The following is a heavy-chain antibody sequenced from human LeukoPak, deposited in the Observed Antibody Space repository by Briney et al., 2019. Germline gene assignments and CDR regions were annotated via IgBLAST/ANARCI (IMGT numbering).Heavy chain of an antibody. Sequence: GGSLRLPCAASGFTFSSYWMSWVRQAPGKGLVWVANVKQDGSERYYVGSVRGRFTISRDNAKNSLYLQMNSLRAEDTAVYYCARDTHIVPLDYWGQGTLVTVSS. D-gene: IGHD3-16*02. CDR2: VKQDGSER. J-gene: IGHJ4*02. CDR3: ARDTHIVPLDY. CDR1: GFTFSSYW. V-gene: IGHV3-7*01.